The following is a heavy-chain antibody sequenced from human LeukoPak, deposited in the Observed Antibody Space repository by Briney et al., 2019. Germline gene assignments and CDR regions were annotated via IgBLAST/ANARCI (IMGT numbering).Heavy chain of an antibody. Sequence: SGGSLRLSCAASGFTLSSYWKHWVRQAPGERLGWVSRHNSDGSITSYAASVKGRFTISRDNAKNTLYLQRNSLRAEDTAVYYCARVTFLSSGWDYYYYMDVWGKGTTVTVSS. D-gene: IGHD6-19*01. J-gene: IGHJ6*03. V-gene: IGHV3-74*01. CDR3: ARVTFLSSGWDYYYYMDV. CDR2: HNSDGSIT. CDR1: GFTLSSYW.